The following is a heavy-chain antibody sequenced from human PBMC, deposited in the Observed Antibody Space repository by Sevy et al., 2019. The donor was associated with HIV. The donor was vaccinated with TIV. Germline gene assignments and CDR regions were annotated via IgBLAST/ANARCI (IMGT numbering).Heavy chain of an antibody. V-gene: IGHV4-61*01. CDR2: IYYSGST. Sequence: SETLSLTCTVSGGSVSSGSYYWSWIRQPPGKGLEWIGYIYYSGSTNYNPSLKSRVTISVDTSKNQFSLKLSSVTAADTAVYYCARDNRGKQAAFDIWCQGTMVTVSS. CDR3: ARDNRGKQAAFDI. CDR1: GGSVSSGSYY. J-gene: IGHJ3*02. D-gene: IGHD1-26*01.